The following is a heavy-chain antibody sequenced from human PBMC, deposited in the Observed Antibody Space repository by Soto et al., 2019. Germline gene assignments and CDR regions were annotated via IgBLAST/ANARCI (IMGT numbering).Heavy chain of an antibody. J-gene: IGHJ3*02. CDR2: IIPILGIA. D-gene: IGHD2-15*01. V-gene: IGHV1-69*02. CDR1: GGTFSSYT. CDR3: ARSPGGGSSLDI. Sequence: QVQLVQSGAEVKKPGSSVKVSCKASGGTFSSYTISWVRQAPGQGLEWMGRIIPILGIANYAQKFQGRVTITADKSTSTAYMELSSLRSEDTAVYYCARSPGGGSSLDIWGQGTMVTVSS.